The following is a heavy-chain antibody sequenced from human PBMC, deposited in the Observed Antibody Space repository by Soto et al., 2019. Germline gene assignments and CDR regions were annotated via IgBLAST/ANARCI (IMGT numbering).Heavy chain of an antibody. CDR2: MNPNRGNT. J-gene: IGHJ6*02. Sequence: QVQLVQSGAEVKKPGASVKVSCKASGYTFTSYDINWVRQATGQGLEWMGWMNPNRGNTAYAQKCQGRVTMTRNTSISTAYMELSSLRSEDTAVYYCARVARGAAAAYEYYYYYYGMDVWGQGTTVTVSS. CDR1: GYTFTSYD. D-gene: IGHD6-13*01. V-gene: IGHV1-8*01. CDR3: ARVARGAAAAYEYYYYYYGMDV.